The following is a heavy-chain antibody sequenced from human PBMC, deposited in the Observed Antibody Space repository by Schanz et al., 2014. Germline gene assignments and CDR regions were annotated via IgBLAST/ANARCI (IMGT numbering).Heavy chain of an antibody. D-gene: IGHD3-16*01. J-gene: IGHJ4*02. CDR2: IIPILDIT. CDR3: AKHRHYADNNGYPGIDY. V-gene: IGHV1-69*09. CDR1: GGTFSSFA. Sequence: QVQLVQSGAEVKKPGASVKVSCQASGGTFSSFAIFWVRQAPGQGLEWMGTIIPILDITNYAQKFQGRVTITADKSTSTAYMELSNLRSEDTAVYYCAKHRHYADNNGYPGIDYWGQGTLVTVS.